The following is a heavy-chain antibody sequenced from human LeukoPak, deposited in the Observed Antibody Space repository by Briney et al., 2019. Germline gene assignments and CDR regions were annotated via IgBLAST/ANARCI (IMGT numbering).Heavy chain of an antibody. J-gene: IGHJ4*02. V-gene: IGHV4-59*01. Sequence: SETLSLTCAVHGGSFSGFYWSWIRQPPGKGLEWIGYIYYSGSTNYNPSLKSRVTISVDTSKNQFSLKLSSVTAADTAVYYCARRYYGSGSYSDYFDYWGQGTLVTVSS. CDR2: IYYSGST. CDR1: GGSFSGFY. D-gene: IGHD3-10*01. CDR3: ARRYYGSGSYSDYFDY.